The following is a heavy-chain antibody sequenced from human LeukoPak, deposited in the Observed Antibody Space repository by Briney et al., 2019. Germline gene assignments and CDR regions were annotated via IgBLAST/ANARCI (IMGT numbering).Heavy chain of an antibody. V-gene: IGHV4-38-2*01. CDR3: ARRLVVVPAAIRGDAFDI. Sequence: SETLSLTCAASGYSISNGYYWTWIRQPPGKGLEWIGSIYRSGSTNYNPSLKSRVTISVDTSKNQFSLKLTSVTAADTAVYYCARRLVVVPAAIRGDAFDIWGQGTMVTVSS. CDR2: IYRSGST. CDR1: GYSISNGYY. J-gene: IGHJ3*02. D-gene: IGHD2-2*02.